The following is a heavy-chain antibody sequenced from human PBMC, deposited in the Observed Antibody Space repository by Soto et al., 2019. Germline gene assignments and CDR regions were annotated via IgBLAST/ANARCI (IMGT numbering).Heavy chain of an antibody. J-gene: IGHJ2*01. D-gene: IGHD3-22*01. CDR2: SYYSGST. CDR3: ARDATYYYDSSGYWYFDL. V-gene: IGHV4-31*03. CDR1: GGAISSGAYY. Sequence: QVQLQESGPGMVKPSQTLSLTCTVSGGAISSGAYYWSWIRQHPGKGLEWIGYSYYSGSTYYNPSLKSRVTISVDTSKNQFSLKLSSVTAADTAVYYCARDATYYYDSSGYWYFDLWGRGTLVTVSS.